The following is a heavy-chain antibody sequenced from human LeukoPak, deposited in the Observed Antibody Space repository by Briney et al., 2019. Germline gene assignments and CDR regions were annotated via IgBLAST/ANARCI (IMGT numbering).Heavy chain of an antibody. Sequence: SETLSLTCAVYGGSFSGYYWSWIRQPPGKGLEWIGEINHSGNTNYNPSLKSRVTISVDTSKNQFSLKLSSVTAADTAVYYCARDWTPLGGGGFDYWGQGTLVTVSS. CDR2: INHSGNT. J-gene: IGHJ4*02. V-gene: IGHV4-34*01. CDR1: GGSFSGYY. D-gene: IGHD1-1*01. CDR3: ARDWTPLGGGGFDY.